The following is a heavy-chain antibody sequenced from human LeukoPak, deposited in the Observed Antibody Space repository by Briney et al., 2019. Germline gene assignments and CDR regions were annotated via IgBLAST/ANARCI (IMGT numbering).Heavy chain of an antibody. CDR2: ISYDGSNK. Sequence: GGSLRLSCAASGFAFSSYGMHWVRQAPGKGLEWVAVISYDGSNKYYADSVKGRFTISRDNSKNTLYLQMNSLRAEDTAVYYCAKDRYKLYYYYYGMDVWGQGTTVTVSS. CDR1: GFAFSSYG. J-gene: IGHJ6*02. D-gene: IGHD1-1*01. CDR3: AKDRYKLYYYYYGMDV. V-gene: IGHV3-30*18.